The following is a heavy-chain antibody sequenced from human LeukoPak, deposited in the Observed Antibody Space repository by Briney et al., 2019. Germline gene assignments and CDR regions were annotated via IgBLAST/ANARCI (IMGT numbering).Heavy chain of an antibody. J-gene: IGHJ6*02. CDR1: GFTFSGSA. Sequence: GGSLKLSCAASGFTFSGSAMHWVRQASGKGLEWVGRIRSKANSYATAYAASVKGRFTISRDDSKNTAYLQMNSLKTEDTAVYYCARGHYGMDVWGQGTTVTVSS. CDR3: ARGHYGMDV. CDR2: IRSKANSYAT. V-gene: IGHV3-73*01.